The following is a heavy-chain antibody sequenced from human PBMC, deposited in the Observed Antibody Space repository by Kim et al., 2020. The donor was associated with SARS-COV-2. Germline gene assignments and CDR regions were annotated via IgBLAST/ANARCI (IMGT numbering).Heavy chain of an antibody. CDR2: ISSSGSTT. J-gene: IGHJ1*01. Sequence: GGSLRLSCSASGFTFTSYEMNWVRQVPGKGLEWISHISSSGSTTYYTDSVKGRFTISRDNAENSLHLQMNSLRAEDTAVYYCARGWPGITAAGPFQHWGQGTLVTVSS. V-gene: IGHV3-48*03. CDR3: ARGWPGITAAGPFQH. CDR1: GFTFTSYE. D-gene: IGHD6-13*01.